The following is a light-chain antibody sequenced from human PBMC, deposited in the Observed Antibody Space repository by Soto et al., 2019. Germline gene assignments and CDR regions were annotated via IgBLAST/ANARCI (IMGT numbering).Light chain of an antibody. V-gene: IGKV3-20*01. Sequence: DIVLTQSPGTLSLSPGEEATLSCRASQTVTSNYLVWYQQRPGQAPRLLIYGASARATGIPDRFSGSGSGRDFTLTISRLEPADFAVYYFQHYGTSPQTFGQGTKVEIK. CDR1: QTVTSNY. CDR3: QHYGTSPQT. J-gene: IGKJ1*01. CDR2: GAS.